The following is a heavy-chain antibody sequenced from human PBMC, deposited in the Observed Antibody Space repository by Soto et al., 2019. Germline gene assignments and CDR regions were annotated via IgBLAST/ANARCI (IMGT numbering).Heavy chain of an antibody. V-gene: IGHV1-69*02. Sequence: QVQLVQSGAEVKKPGSSVKVSCKASGGTFSSYTISWVRQAPGQGLEWMGRIIPILGIANYAQKFQGRVTITADKTPSKAYMELSSLKSEGTGVDYCAREGYSGYDKVYWGQGTLVTVSS. CDR2: IIPILGIA. J-gene: IGHJ4*02. CDR3: AREGYSGYDKVY. CDR1: GGTFSSYT. D-gene: IGHD5-12*01.